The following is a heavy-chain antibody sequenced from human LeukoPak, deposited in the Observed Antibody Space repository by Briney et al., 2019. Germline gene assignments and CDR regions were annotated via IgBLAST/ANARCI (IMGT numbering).Heavy chain of an antibody. J-gene: IGHJ6*03. V-gene: IGHV5-51*01. CDR3: ARLLGRYYYYYMDV. CDR2: IYPGDSDT. Sequence: GESLKISCKGSGYSFTSYWIGWVRHMPRKGLEWMENIYPGDSDTRYSPSFQGQVTISADKSISTAYLQWSSLKASDTAMYYCARLLGRYYYYYMDVWGKGTTVTVSS. D-gene: IGHD7-27*01. CDR1: GYSFTSYW.